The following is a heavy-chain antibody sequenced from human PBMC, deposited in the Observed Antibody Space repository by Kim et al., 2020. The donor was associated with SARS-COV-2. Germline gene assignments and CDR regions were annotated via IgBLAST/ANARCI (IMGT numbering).Heavy chain of an antibody. CDR2: ISAYNGNT. CDR1: GYTFTSYG. J-gene: IGHJ5*02. D-gene: IGHD2-2*01. V-gene: IGHV1-18*04. Sequence: ASVKVSCKASGYTFTSYGISWVRQAPGQGLEWMGWISAYNGNTNYAQKLQGRVTMTTDTSTSTAYMELRSLRSDDTAVYYCARGDIVVVPAAMPLGRPNWFDPWGQGTLVTVSS. CDR3: ARGDIVVVPAAMPLGRPNWFDP.